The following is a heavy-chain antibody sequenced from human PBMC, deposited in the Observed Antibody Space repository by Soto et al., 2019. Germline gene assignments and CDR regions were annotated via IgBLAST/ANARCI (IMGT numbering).Heavy chain of an antibody. CDR3: AKDFPSFLDYYYYYMDV. CDR2: ISGSGGST. D-gene: IGHD3-10*01. J-gene: IGHJ6*03. V-gene: IGHV3-23*01. CDR1: GFTFSSYA. Sequence: GGSLRLSCAASGFTFSSYAMSWVRQAPGKGLEWVSAISGSGGSTYYADSVKGRFTISRDNSKNTLYLQMNSLRAEDTAVYYCAKDFPSFLDYYYYYMDVWGKGTTVTVSS.